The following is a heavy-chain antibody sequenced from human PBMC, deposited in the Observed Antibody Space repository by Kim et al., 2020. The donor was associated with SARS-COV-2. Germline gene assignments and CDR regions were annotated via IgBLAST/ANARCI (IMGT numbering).Heavy chain of an antibody. CDR3: TTAPTAMVTPSYYYYYGMDV. D-gene: IGHD5-18*01. V-gene: IGHV3-15*01. J-gene: IGHJ6*02. CDR2: IKSKTDGGTT. Sequence: GGSLRLSCAASGFTFSNAWMSWVRQAPGKGLEWVGRIKSKTDGGTTDYAAPVKGRFTISRDDSKNTLYLQMNSLKTEDTAVYYCTTAPTAMVTPSYYYYYGMDVRGQGTTVTVSS. CDR1: GFTFSNAW.